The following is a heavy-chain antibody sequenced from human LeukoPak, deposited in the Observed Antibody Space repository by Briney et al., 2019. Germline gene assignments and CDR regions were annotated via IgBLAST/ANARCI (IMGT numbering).Heavy chain of an antibody. CDR3: ARGFLLVHQDIDS. Sequence: SETLSLTCAVYGGSFGDYYWNWIRQPPGKGLEWIGEINHSGNTNYNPSLKSRVTISVDASKNQFSLKLRSVTAADTAVYYCARGFLLVHQDIDSWGQGTLVTVSS. CDR2: INHSGNT. J-gene: IGHJ4*02. V-gene: IGHV4-34*01. CDR1: GGSFGDYY. D-gene: IGHD2-2*01.